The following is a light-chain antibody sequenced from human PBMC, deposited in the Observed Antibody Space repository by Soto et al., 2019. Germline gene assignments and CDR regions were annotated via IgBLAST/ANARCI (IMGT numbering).Light chain of an antibody. Sequence: QSVLTQPPSASGTPGQRVTISCSGSSSNIGCNYVYWYQQLPGTAPKLLIYRNNQRPSGVPDRFSGSKSGTSASLAISGLRSEDEADYYCAAWDDSLSALYGLGTGTKVTGL. CDR1: SSNIGCNY. J-gene: IGLJ1*01. CDR2: RNN. V-gene: IGLV1-47*01. CDR3: AAWDDSLSALYG.